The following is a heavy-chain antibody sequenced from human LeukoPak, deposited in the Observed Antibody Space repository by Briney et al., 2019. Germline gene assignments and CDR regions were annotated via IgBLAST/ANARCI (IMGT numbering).Heavy chain of an antibody. V-gene: IGHV3-23*01. CDR1: GFTFSSHA. D-gene: IGHD1-1*01. Sequence: GGSLRLSCAGSGFTFSSHAMSWVRQAPGKGLEWVLAISGSGGTTYYADSVKDRFTISRDNSKKTVFLQMNSLRAEDTAVYYCAKNLRSMPPLPLEHWGQGTLVTVSS. CDR2: ISGSGGTT. CDR3: AKNLRSMPPLPLEH. J-gene: IGHJ4*02.